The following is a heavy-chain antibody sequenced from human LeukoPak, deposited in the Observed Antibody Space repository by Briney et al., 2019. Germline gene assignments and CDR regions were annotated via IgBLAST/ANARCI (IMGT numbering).Heavy chain of an antibody. Sequence: GGSLRLSCAASGFTFSTYAMSWVRQAPGKGLEWVSGITNTGGVTLYADSVKGRLTVSRDNSKNTLYLQMDSLRAEDTAFYHCARISYSNSWYSGFDYWGQGTLVTVSS. CDR3: ARISYSNSWYSGFDY. CDR1: GFTFSTYA. V-gene: IGHV3-23*05. CDR2: ITNTGGVT. J-gene: IGHJ4*02. D-gene: IGHD6-13*01.